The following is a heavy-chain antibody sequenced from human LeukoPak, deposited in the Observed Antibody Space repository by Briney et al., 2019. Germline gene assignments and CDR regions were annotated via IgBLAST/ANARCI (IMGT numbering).Heavy chain of an antibody. CDR1: GFTVSNNY. Sequence: GGSLRLSCVVSGFTVSNNYMSWVRQAPRKGLEWVSPIYSGGSTYYADSVKGRFTISRDNSKNTVYLQMNSLRAEDTAMYYCARRDDHNGRDYWGQGTLVTVSS. V-gene: IGHV3-53*01. J-gene: IGHJ4*02. CDR2: IYSGGST. D-gene: IGHD5-24*01. CDR3: ARRDDHNGRDY.